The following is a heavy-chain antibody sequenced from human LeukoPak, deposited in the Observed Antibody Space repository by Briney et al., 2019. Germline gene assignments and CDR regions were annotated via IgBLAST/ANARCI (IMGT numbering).Heavy chain of an antibody. V-gene: IGHV3-74*01. CDR2: INGDGSST. D-gene: IGHD1-26*01. Sequence: GGSLRLSCAASGFTFSSYWMHWVRQAPGKGLVWVSRINGDGSSTSYADSVKGRFTISRDNAKNTLYLQMNSLRAEDTALYYCARGGLGSWTFDSWGQGTLVTVSS. CDR3: ARGGLGSWTFDS. CDR1: GFTFSSYW. J-gene: IGHJ4*02.